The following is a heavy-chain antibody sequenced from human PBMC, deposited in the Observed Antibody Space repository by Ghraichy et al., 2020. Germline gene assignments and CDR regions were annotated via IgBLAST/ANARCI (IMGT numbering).Heavy chain of an antibody. Sequence: GGTLRLSCTASGFTFSSYSMNWVRQAPGKGLEWVSYISSSSSTIYYADSVKGRFTISRDNAKNSLYLQMNSLRDEDTAVYYCARVVVVTDPNYYYYGMDVWGQGTTVTVSS. CDR3: ARVVVVTDPNYYYYGMDV. V-gene: IGHV3-48*02. D-gene: IGHD3-22*01. CDR2: ISSSSSTI. CDR1: GFTFSSYS. J-gene: IGHJ6*02.